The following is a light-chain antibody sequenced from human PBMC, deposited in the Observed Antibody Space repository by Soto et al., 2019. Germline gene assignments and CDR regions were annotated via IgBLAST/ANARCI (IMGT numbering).Light chain of an antibody. CDR1: SSDIGGYNY. Sequence: LTQPPSASGSPGQSVTISCTGTSSDIGGYNYVSWYQQHPGKAPKLMIYEVSKRPSGVPDRFSGSKSGNTASLTVSGLQAEDEADYYCSSYAGSNNYVFGSGTKVTV. J-gene: IGLJ1*01. CDR3: SSYAGSNNYV. CDR2: EVS. V-gene: IGLV2-8*01.